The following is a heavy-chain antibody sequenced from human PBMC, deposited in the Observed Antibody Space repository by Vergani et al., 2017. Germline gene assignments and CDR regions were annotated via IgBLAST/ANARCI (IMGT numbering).Heavy chain of an antibody. CDR3: ARGVITFVGVIALFDY. V-gene: IGHV3-21*01. D-gene: IGHD3-16*02. J-gene: IGHJ4*02. CDR1: GFTFSSYW. CDR2: ISSSSSYI. Sequence: EVQLVESGGGLVQPGGSLRLSCAASGFTFSSYWMHWVRQAPGKGLEWVSAISSSSSYIYYADSVKGRFTISRDNAKNSLYMQMNSLRAEDTAVYYCARGVITFVGVIALFDYWGQGTLVTVSS.